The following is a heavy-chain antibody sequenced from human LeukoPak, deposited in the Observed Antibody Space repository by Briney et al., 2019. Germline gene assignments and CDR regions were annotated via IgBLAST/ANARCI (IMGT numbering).Heavy chain of an antibody. J-gene: IGHJ6*03. CDR1: GGTFSSYA. CDR3: ARDMLGYYYYYMDV. V-gene: IGHV1-69*01. Sequence: SVKVSCKASGGTFSSYAISWVRQAPGQGLEWMGGIIPIFGTANYAQKFQGRVTITADESTSTAYMELSSLRSEDTAVNYCARDMLGYYYYYMDVWGKGTTVTVSS. CDR2: IIPIFGTA. D-gene: IGHD3-10*02.